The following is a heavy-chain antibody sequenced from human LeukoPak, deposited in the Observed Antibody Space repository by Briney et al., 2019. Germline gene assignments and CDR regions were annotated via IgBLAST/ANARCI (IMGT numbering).Heavy chain of an antibody. Sequence: GASVKVSCKASGYTFTSSYMHWVRQAPGQGLEWMGIINPSGGSTSYAQKFQGRVTMTRDTSTSTVYMELSSLRSEDTAVYYCATPPGGYYDSSGYYYYWGQGTLVTVSS. V-gene: IGHV1-46*01. J-gene: IGHJ4*02. D-gene: IGHD3-22*01. CDR3: ATPPGGYYDSSGYYYY. CDR1: GYTFTSSY. CDR2: INPSGGST.